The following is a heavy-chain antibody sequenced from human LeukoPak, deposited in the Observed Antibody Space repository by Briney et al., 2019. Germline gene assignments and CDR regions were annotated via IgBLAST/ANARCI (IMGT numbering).Heavy chain of an antibody. Sequence: PGGSLRLSCAAPGFTFSNSAMHWVRQAPGKGLEWVSLISSGGTYEYYADSVKGRFTISRDNSKKTLYLQLNSLRAEDTAVYYCARDSTYYYDSGSSGPHYFDNWGQGTLVTVSS. V-gene: IGHV3-30*01. D-gene: IGHD3-10*01. J-gene: IGHJ4*02. CDR3: ARDSTYYYDSGSSGPHYFDN. CDR2: ISSGGTYE. CDR1: GFTFSNSA.